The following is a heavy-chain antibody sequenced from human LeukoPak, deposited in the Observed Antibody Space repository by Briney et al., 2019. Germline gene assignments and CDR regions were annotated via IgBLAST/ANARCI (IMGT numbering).Heavy chain of an antibody. V-gene: IGHV4-30-2*01. J-gene: IGHJ6*02. Sequence: PSQTLSLTCAASGGSISSGGYSWSWIRQPPGKGLEWIGYIYHSGSTYYNPSLKSRVTISVDRSKNQFSLKLCSVTAADTAVYYCARDQLAGDARPYYYYGMDVWGQGTTVTVSS. D-gene: IGHD3-16*01. CDR3: ARDQLAGDARPYYYYGMDV. CDR2: IYHSGST. CDR1: GGSISSGGYS.